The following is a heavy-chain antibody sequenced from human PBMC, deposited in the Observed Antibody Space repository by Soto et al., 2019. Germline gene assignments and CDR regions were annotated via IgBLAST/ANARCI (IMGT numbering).Heavy chain of an antibody. D-gene: IGHD2-2*02. V-gene: IGHV4-4*02. CDR2: IFRGGST. Sequence: QVQLQESGPGLVRPSETLSLTCAVSGASITSTNWWSWVRQPPGEGLEWIWGIFRGGSTNYNRSHTSRVKISVDKSKSQFSLRLSSVTAADTAVYYCARAILSNPWFDPWGQGTLVSVYS. CDR3: ARAILSNPWFDP. CDR1: GASITSTNW. J-gene: IGHJ5*02.